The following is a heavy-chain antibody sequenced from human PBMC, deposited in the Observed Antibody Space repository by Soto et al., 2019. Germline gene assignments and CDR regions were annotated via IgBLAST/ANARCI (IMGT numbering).Heavy chain of an antibody. CDR1: GFTFSSYA. CDR2: ISGSGGST. V-gene: IGHV3-23*01. Sequence: EVQLLESGGGLVQPGGSLRLSCAASGFTFSSYAMSWVRQAPGKGLEWVSAISGSGGSTYYADSVKGRFTISRDNSKNTLYLQMNSLRAEDTAVYYCAKFDSSGYYSDYYGMDVWGQGTTVTVSS. J-gene: IGHJ6*02. CDR3: AKFDSSGYYSDYYGMDV. D-gene: IGHD3-22*01.